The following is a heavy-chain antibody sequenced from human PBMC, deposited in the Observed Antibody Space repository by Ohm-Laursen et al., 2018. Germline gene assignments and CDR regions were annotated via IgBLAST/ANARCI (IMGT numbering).Heavy chain of an antibody. D-gene: IGHD3-16*02. CDR1: GGSISSGGYY. Sequence: SQTLSLTCTVSGGSISSGGYYWSWIRQHPGKGLEWIGYIYYSGSTYYNPSLKGRVTISVDTSKNQFSLKLSSVTAADTAVYFCARRYITKAFNIWGQGTLVTVSS. J-gene: IGHJ3*02. CDR3: ARRYITKAFNI. V-gene: IGHV4-31*03. CDR2: IYYSGST.